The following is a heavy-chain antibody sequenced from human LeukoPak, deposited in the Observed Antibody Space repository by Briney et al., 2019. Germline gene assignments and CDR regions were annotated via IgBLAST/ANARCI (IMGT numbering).Heavy chain of an antibody. J-gene: IGHJ1*01. CDR2: INHSGST. D-gene: IGHD2-15*01. V-gene: IGHV4-34*01. CDR3: ARRLLGYCSGGSCYSGYFQH. Sequence: SETLSLTCGVYGGSFSGYFWSWIRQPPGEGLEWIGEINHSGSTNYNPSLKTRVTISVDTSKNQFSLKLSSVTAADTAVYYCARRLLGYCSGGSCYSGYFQHWGQGTLVTVSS. CDR1: GGSFSGYF.